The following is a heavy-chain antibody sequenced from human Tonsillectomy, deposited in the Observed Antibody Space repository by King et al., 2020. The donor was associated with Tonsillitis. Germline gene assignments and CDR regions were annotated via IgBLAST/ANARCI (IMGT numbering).Heavy chain of an antibody. J-gene: IGHJ6*02. CDR3: ARQDYGGDSDYYYSAMDV. CDR2: ISTYNGNT. Sequence: QLVQSGAEVKKPGTSVKVSCKASGYTFTNYGVSWVRQAPGQGLEWMGWISTYNGNTNYAQKFQGRVTMTTDSSTSTAYMELRSLRSDDTAVYYCARQDYGGDSDYYYSAMDVWGQGTTVTVSS. D-gene: IGHD4-23*01. CDR1: GYTFTNYG. V-gene: IGHV1-18*01.